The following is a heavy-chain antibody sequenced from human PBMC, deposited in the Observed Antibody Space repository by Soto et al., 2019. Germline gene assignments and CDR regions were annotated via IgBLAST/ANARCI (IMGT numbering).Heavy chain of an antibody. CDR2: IWYDGSNK. J-gene: IGHJ4*02. Sequence: QVQLVESGGGVVQPGRSLRLSCAASGFTFSSYGMHWVRQAPGKGLEWVAVIWYDGSNKYYADSVKGRFTITRDNSKNTLYLQMNSRRAEDRAVYYCARAQVAGTDYWGQGTLVTVSS. V-gene: IGHV3-33*01. D-gene: IGHD6-19*01. CDR1: GFTFSSYG. CDR3: ARAQVAGTDY.